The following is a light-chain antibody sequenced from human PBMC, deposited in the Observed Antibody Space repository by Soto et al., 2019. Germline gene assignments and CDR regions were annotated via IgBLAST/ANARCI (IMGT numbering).Light chain of an antibody. J-gene: IGLJ1*01. CDR1: SSNIGSNT. V-gene: IGLV1-44*01. CDR2: STS. CDR3: AAWDDRLDVYV. Sequence: QSVLTQPPSASGTPGQRVFISCSGSSSNIGSNTVTWYQQLPGTAPKLLIYSTSQRSSGVPGRFSGSKSGASASLSISGLQSEDEADYYCAAWDDRLDVYVFGTGTKVTVL.